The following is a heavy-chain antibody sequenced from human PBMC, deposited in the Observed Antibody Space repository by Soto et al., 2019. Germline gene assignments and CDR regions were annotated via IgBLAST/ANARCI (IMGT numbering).Heavy chain of an antibody. CDR2: ISGSGGTT. Sequence: EVQLLESGGGLVQPGGSLRLSCAASGFTFNNYAMNWVRQTPGKGLEWVSIISGSGGTTYYTDSAKGRFTISRDNSKNTLYLQLSSLRAEDTAVYYCVRGSDCSSFSCFARIDYWGQGTLVTVS. D-gene: IGHD2-2*01. CDR3: VRGSDCSSFSCFARIDY. J-gene: IGHJ4*02. V-gene: IGHV3-23*01. CDR1: GFTFNNYA.